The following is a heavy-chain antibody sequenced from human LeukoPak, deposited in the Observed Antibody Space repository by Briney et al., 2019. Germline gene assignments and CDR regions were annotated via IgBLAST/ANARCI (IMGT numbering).Heavy chain of an antibody. CDR1: GFTFSSYA. Sequence: PGGSLRLSCAASGFTFSSYAMHWVRQAPGKGLEYVSAISSNGGRTYYANSVKGRFTISRDNSKNTLYLQMGSLRAEDMAVYYCARAITMIVVAAPDYWGQGTLVTVSS. CDR2: ISSNGGRT. D-gene: IGHD3-22*01. V-gene: IGHV3-64*01. CDR3: ARAITMIVVAAPDY. J-gene: IGHJ4*02.